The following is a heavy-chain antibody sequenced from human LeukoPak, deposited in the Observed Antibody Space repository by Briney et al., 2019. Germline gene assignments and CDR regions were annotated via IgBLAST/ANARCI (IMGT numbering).Heavy chain of an antibody. D-gene: IGHD3-22*01. Sequence: ASVKVSCKASGYTSTGYYMHWVRQAPGQGLEWMGWINPNSGGTNYAQKFQGRVTMTRDTSISTAYMELSRLRSDDTAVYYCARDLVPYYYDSSGYLYGYWGQGTLVTVSS. V-gene: IGHV1-2*02. CDR3: ARDLVPYYYDSSGYLYGY. CDR2: INPNSGGT. J-gene: IGHJ4*02. CDR1: GYTSTGYY.